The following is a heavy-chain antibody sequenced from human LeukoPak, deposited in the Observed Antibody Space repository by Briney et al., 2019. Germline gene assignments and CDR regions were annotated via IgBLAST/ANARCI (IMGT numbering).Heavy chain of an antibody. J-gene: IGHJ4*02. Sequence: PSETLSLTCTVSGGSISGFYWSWIRQPPGEGLEWIGYIHYGGSTNYNPSLKSRVTISVDTSKNQFSLKLSSVTAADTAVYYCARVKDSSGYYSWGYWGQGTLVTVSS. CDR3: ARVKDSSGYYSWGY. CDR2: IHYGGST. CDR1: GGSISGFY. D-gene: IGHD3-22*01. V-gene: IGHV4-59*08.